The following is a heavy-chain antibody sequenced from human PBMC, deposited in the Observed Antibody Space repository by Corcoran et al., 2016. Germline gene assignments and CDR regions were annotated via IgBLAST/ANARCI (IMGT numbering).Heavy chain of an antibody. V-gene: IGHV3-53*01. CDR2: MYSSVTT. J-gene: IGHJ4*02. Sequence: EVQLVESGGGLIHPGGSLRLSCAASGFTVSSDYMGWVRQAPGKGLDWVSVMYSSVTTFYADSVKGRFTISRANSKNTLYLQMTSLRAEDTAVYYCASAPKGGICYYYDWGQGTLVTVSS. D-gene: IGHD3-16*01. CDR1: GFTVSSDY. CDR3: ASAPKGGICYYYD.